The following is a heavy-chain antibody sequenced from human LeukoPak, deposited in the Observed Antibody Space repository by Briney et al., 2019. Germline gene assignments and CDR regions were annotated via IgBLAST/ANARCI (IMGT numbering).Heavy chain of an antibody. V-gene: IGHV4-4*07. D-gene: IGHD3-16*01. CDR2: IYTTGKT. CDR1: SGSINSYY. CDR3: ARHGYTASHYFLDF. J-gene: IGHJ4*02. Sequence: SETLSLTCTVSSGSINSYYWGWVRQPAGGGLEWIGRIYTTGKTDYNPSLKGRLTMSVDTSKRQFSLNLRSVTAADTAIYYCARHGYTASHYFLDFWSQGTLVTVSS.